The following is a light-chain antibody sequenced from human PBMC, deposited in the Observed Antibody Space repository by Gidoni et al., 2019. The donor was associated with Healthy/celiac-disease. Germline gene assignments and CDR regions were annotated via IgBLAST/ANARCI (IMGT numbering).Light chain of an antibody. J-gene: IGKJ4*01. CDR1: QSVRSY. V-gene: IGKV3-11*01. CDR2: DAS. CDR3: QQRSNWPPLT. Sequence: EIVLTQSPATLSLSPGERATLSCRASQSVRSYLAWYQQKPGQAPRLLIYDASNRATGIPARFSGSGSGTDFTLTISSLEPEDFAVYYCQQRSNWPPLTFXGXTKVEIE.